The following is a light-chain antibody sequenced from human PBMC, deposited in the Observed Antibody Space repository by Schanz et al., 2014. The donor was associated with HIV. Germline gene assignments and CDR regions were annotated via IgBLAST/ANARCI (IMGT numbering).Light chain of an antibody. Sequence: QSVLTQPPSASGTPGQRVTMSCSGGSSNIGSNTVNWYQQLPGTAPKLLFYSNNQRPSGVPDRFSGSKSGTSASLAISGLQSEDEADYYCNSYTSSSTWVFGGGTKLTVL. V-gene: IGLV1-44*01. CDR3: NSYTSSSTWV. CDR1: SSNIGSNT. J-gene: IGLJ3*02. CDR2: SNN.